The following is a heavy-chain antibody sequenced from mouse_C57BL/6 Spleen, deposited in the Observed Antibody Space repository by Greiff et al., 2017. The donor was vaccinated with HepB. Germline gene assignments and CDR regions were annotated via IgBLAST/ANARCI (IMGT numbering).Heavy chain of an antibody. J-gene: IGHJ4*01. Sequence: EVQLQQSVAELVRPGASVKFSCTASGFNITNTYLHWVKQRPEQGLEWIGRIDPANGNTKYAPKFQGKATITTDTSSNTAYLHRRSLTSEGTAIYSCARRDDYAMDCWGQGTSVTDSS. CDR2: IDPANGNT. V-gene: IGHV14-3*01. CDR1: GFNITNTY. CDR3: ARRDDYAMDC.